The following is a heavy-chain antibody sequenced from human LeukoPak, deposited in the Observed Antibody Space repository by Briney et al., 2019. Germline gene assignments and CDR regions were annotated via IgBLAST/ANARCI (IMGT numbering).Heavy chain of an antibody. Sequence: KASETLSLTCAVYGGSFSGYYWSWIRQPPGKGLEWIGEINHSGGTNYNPSLKSRVTISVDTSKNQFSLKLSSVTAADTAVYYCARLGKGGLYYDSILARGFDYWGQGTLVTVSS. CDR1: GGSFSGYY. V-gene: IGHV4-34*01. J-gene: IGHJ4*02. CDR3: ARLGKGGLYYDSILARGFDY. CDR2: INHSGGT. D-gene: IGHD3-22*01.